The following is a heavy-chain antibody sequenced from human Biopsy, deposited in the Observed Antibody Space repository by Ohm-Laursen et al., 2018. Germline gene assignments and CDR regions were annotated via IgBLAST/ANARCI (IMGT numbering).Heavy chain of an antibody. CDR3: ARGHCSSTSCRPYYFDY. CDR2: ISSGGTTI. V-gene: IGHV3-11*04. J-gene: IGHJ4*02. CDR1: GFPFSDYY. D-gene: IGHD2-2*01. Sequence: SLRLSCTASGFPFSDYYMRWIRQAPGKGLEWVSYISSGGTTIYYADSVKGRFTITRDNAENSLYLQVNSLRAEDTAVYYCARGHCSSTSCRPYYFDYWGQGTPVTVSS.